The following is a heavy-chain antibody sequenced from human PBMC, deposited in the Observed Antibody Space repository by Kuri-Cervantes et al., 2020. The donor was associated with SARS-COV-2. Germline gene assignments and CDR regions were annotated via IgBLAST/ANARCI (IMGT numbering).Heavy chain of an antibody. CDR2: IYPGDSDT. CDR3: ARSAAPPALYYGMDV. V-gene: IGHV5-51*01. CDR1: GYSFTSYW. D-gene: IGHD2-15*01. Sequence: GGSLRLSCKGSGYSFTSYWIGWVRQMPGKGLEWMGIIYPGDSDTRYSPSIQGQVTISADKSISTAYLQWSSLKASDTAMYYCARSAAPPALYYGMDVWGQGTTVTVSS. J-gene: IGHJ6*02.